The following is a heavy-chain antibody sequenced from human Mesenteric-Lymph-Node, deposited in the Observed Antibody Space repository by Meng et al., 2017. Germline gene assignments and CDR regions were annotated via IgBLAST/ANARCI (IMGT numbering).Heavy chain of an antibody. CDR1: GFTFSSYE. D-gene: IGHD3-10*01. CDR3: AREGGTYYYGSGLYYFDY. J-gene: IGHJ4*02. V-gene: IGHV3-48*03. Sequence: GGSLRLSCAASGFTFSSYEMNWVRQAPGKGLEWVSYISSSGSTIYYADSVKGRFTISRDNAKNSLYLQMNSLRAEDTAVYYCAREGGTYYYGSGLYYFDYWGQGTLVTVSS. CDR2: ISSSGSTI.